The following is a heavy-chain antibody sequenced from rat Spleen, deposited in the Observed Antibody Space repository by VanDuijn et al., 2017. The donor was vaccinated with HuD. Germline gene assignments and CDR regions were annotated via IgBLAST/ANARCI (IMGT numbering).Heavy chain of an antibody. CDR1: GFTFSNYG. J-gene: IGHJ2*01. D-gene: IGHD1-12*02. V-gene: IGHV5S23*01. Sequence: EVQLVESGGGLVQPGRSLKLSCATSGFTFSNYGMAWVRQAPKMGLEWVAYIGYDAFITYYRDAVKGRFTISRDNAKSRLYLQMNSLKSEDTATYYCTRHGGTYLDHFDYWGQGVMVTVSS. CDR3: TRHGGTYLDHFDY. CDR2: IGYDAFIT.